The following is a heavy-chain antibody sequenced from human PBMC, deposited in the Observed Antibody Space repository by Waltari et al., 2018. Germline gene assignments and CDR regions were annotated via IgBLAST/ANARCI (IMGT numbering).Heavy chain of an antibody. CDR3: AREDLRYFDPFDY. D-gene: IGHD3-9*01. V-gene: IGHV3-7*01. J-gene: IGHJ4*02. CDR1: GFRLRIHW. Sequence: EVQLVESGGGLVQPGGSLRLSCAAAGFRLRIHWLCWVRQAPGKGLERVDNIKQDGSEKYYVDSVKGRFTISRDNAKNSLYLQMNSLRAEDTAVYYCAREDLRYFDPFDYWGQGTLVTVSS. CDR2: IKQDGSEK.